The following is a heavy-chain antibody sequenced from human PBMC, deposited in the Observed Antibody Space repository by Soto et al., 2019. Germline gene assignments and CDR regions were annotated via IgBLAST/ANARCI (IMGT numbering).Heavy chain of an antibody. CDR3: ARGGGYCSAGNCFGIDY. V-gene: IGHV3-30-3*01. Sequence: GGSLRLSCAASGLSFSSYTMHWVRLAPGKGLEWVALISSDGSNEYYAESAKGRFTIFRDNSKNTLYLQMNSLRVADTAVYYCARGGGYCSAGNCFGIDYWGQGTLVTSPQ. CDR1: GLSFSSYT. CDR2: ISSDGSNE. J-gene: IGHJ4*02. D-gene: IGHD2-15*01.